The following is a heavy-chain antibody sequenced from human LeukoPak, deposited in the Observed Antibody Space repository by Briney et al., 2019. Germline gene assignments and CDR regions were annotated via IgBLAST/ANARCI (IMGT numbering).Heavy chain of an antibody. V-gene: IGHV3-15*01. Sequence: GGSLRLSCAASGFTFSNAWMSWVRQAPGKGLEWVGRIKSKTDGGTTDYAAPVKGRFTISRDDSKNTLYLQMNSLKTEDTAVYYCTTGDFFMVRGVTIDYWGQGTLVTVSS. CDR1: GFTFSNAW. D-gene: IGHD3-10*01. CDR2: IKSKTDGGTT. CDR3: TTGDFFMVRGVTIDY. J-gene: IGHJ4*02.